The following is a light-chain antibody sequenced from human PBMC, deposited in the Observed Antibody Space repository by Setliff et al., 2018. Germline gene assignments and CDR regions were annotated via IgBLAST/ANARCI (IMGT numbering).Light chain of an antibody. CDR1: SSDVGGYNY. CDR3: SSYTSSSTYV. V-gene: IGLV2-14*01. Sequence: QSVLTQPRSVSGSPGQSVTISCTGTSSDVGGYNYVSWYQQHPGKAPKLMIYEVSKRPSGVSNRFSGSKSGNTASLTISGLQAEDEADYYCSSYTSSSTYVCGTGTKVTVL. J-gene: IGLJ1*01. CDR2: EVS.